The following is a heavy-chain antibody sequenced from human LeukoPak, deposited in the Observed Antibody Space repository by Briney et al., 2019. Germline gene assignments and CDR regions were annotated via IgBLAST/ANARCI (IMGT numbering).Heavy chain of an antibody. D-gene: IGHD2-21*02. CDR2: IYYSGST. Sequence: SETLSLTCTVSGDSISSSSYYWGWIRQPPGKGLEWIGSIYYSGSTYYNPSLMSQVTISVDTSKNQFSLKLSSVTAADTAVYYCARHQTAFTWGQGTLVTVSS. CDR1: GDSISSSSYY. V-gene: IGHV4-39*01. J-gene: IGHJ4*02. CDR3: ARHQTAFT.